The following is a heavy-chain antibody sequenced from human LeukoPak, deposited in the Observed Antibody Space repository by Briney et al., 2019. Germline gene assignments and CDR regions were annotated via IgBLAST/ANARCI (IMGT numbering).Heavy chain of an antibody. CDR1: GYTFTSYG. CDR2: ISAYNGNT. CDR3: ASSDGYSSGWYDAPLDY. V-gene: IGHV1-18*01. J-gene: IGHJ4*02. D-gene: IGHD6-19*01. Sequence: APVKVSCKASGYTFTSYGISWVRQAPGQGLEWMGWISAYNGNTNYAQKLQGRVTMTTDTSTSTAYMELRSLRSDDTAVYYCASSDGYSSGWYDAPLDYWGQGTLVTVSS.